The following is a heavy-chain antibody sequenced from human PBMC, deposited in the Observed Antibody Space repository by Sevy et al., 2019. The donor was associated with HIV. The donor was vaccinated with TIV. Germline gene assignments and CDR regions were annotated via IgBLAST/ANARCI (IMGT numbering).Heavy chain of an antibody. V-gene: IGHV3-11*01. CDR2: ISSSGSTI. Sequence: GGSLRLSCAASGFTFSDYYMSWIRQAPGKGLEWVSYISSSGSTIYYADSVKGRFTISRDNAKNSLYLQMNSLRAEDTAVYYFAREEVLCFGEASRFYGMDVWGQGTTVTVSS. D-gene: IGHD3-10*01. CDR3: AREEVLCFGEASRFYGMDV. CDR1: GFTFSDYY. J-gene: IGHJ6*02.